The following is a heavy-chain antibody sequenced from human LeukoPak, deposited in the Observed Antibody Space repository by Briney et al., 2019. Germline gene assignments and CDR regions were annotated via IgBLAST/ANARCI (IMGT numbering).Heavy chain of an antibody. V-gene: IGHV3-23*01. CDR3: AKGSTSWLYFDY. CDR2: VTESGGGT. D-gene: IGHD6-13*01. J-gene: IGHJ4*02. CDR1: GFTFSSYA. Sequence: GGSLRLSCAASGFTFSSYAMSWVRQAPGKGLEWVSSVTESGGGTYYAASVKGRFTISRDNSKNTLYLQMNSLRAEDTAVYYCAKGSTSWLYFDYWGQGTLVTVSS.